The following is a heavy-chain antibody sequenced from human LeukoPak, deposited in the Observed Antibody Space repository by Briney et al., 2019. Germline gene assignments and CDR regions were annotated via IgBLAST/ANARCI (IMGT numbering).Heavy chain of an antibody. CDR1: GFPFSSYW. V-gene: IGHV3-7*04. CDR2: IKQDGSKK. Sequence: GGSLRLSCVASGFPFSSYWMTWVRQAPGKGLEWVANIKQDGSKKSYVDSVKGRFTIPRDNAKNSLYLQMNSLRAEGTAIYYCTRVGYIDEGIDYWGQGTLVTVSS. J-gene: IGHJ4*02. CDR3: TRVGYIDEGIDY. D-gene: IGHD5-24*01.